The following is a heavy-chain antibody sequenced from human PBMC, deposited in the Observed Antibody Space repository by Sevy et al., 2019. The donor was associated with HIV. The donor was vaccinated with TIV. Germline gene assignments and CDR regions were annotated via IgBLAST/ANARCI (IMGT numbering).Heavy chain of an antibody. V-gene: IGHV3-11*01. CDR2: ISSSGSNI. J-gene: IGHJ6*02. CDR1: GFTFSDYY. D-gene: IGHD6-6*01. CDR3: ARVGFVAARPWYYYGMDV. Sequence: GGSLRLSCAASGFTFSDYYMSWIRQAPGKGLEWVSYISSSGSNIYYADSVKGRFTISRDNAKNSLYLQMNSLRAEDTAVYYCARVGFVAARPWYYYGMDVWGQGTTVTVSS.